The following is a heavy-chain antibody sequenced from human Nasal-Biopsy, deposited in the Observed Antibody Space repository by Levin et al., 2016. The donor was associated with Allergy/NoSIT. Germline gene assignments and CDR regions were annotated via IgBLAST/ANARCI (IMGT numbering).Heavy chain of an antibody. D-gene: IGHD6-19*01. Sequence: GESLKISCAASGFTVSNAWMNWVRQAPGKGLEWVGRIKTKTDGATTEYAAPLKDRFTISRDDSTNTLYLQMNSLNIEDTAVYYCANIHGGWPNYYSDYWGQGTLVTVSS. CDR3: ANIHGGWPNYYSDY. J-gene: IGHJ4*02. CDR2: IKTKTDGATT. V-gene: IGHV3-15*01. CDR1: GFTVSNAW.